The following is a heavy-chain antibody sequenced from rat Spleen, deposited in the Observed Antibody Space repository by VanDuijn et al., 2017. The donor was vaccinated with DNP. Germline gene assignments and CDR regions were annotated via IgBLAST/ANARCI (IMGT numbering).Heavy chain of an antibody. CDR1: GFTFSYYG. J-gene: IGHJ2*01. CDR3: AREQHYHFDY. D-gene: IGHD1-10*01. V-gene: IGHV5-29*01. CDR2: ISHSDGRT. Sequence: EVQLVESGGGLVQPGRSLKLSCAASGFTFSYYGMAWVRQAPKKGLEWVAMISHSDGRTYYPDSVKGRFTISRDNAKSSLYLQINSLKSEDTATYYCAREQHYHFDYWGQGVMVSVSS.